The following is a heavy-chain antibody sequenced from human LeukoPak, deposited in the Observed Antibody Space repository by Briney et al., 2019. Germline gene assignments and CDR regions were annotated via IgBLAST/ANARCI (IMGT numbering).Heavy chain of an antibody. V-gene: IGHV3-21*01. CDR3: ARDLYYYDSSGYYSGSHDAFDI. J-gene: IGHJ3*02. CDR2: ISSSSSYI. CDR1: GFTFSSYS. D-gene: IGHD3-22*01. Sequence: TPGGSLRLSCAASGFTFSSYSMNWVRQAPGKGLEWVSSISSSSSYIYYADSVKGRFTISRDNAKNSLYLQMNSLRAEDTAVYYCARDLYYYDSSGYYSGSHDAFDIWGQGTMVTVSS.